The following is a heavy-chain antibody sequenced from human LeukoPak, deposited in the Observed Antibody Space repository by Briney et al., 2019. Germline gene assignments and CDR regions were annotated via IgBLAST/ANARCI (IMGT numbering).Heavy chain of an antibody. CDR3: ASPYYDFWSGYSSAAFDI. D-gene: IGHD3-3*01. J-gene: IGHJ3*02. CDR2: IIPIFGTA. Sequence: GASVKVSCKASGGTFSSYAISWVRQAPGQGLEWMGGIIPIFGTANYAQKFQGRVTTTADESTSTAYMELSSLRSEDTAVYYCASPYYDFWSGYSSAAFDIWGQGTMVTVSS. CDR1: GGTFSSYA. V-gene: IGHV1-69*13.